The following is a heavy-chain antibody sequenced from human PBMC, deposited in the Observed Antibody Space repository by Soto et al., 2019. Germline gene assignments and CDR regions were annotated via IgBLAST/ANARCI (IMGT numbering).Heavy chain of an antibody. CDR1: GFTFSNYG. CDR2: IDYDGSNK. V-gene: IGHV3-30*19. D-gene: IGHD3-3*01. Sequence: QVQLVESGGGVVQPGRSLRLSCVASGFTFSNYGMHWVRQAPGKGLEWVSFIDYDGSNKWYADSVKGRFTISRDNPKNTLYLHVNSLRAEDTAIYYCASLRHYDFWSGYYSDYYYGMDVWGQGTTVTVSS. J-gene: IGHJ6*02. CDR3: ASLRHYDFWSGYYSDYYYGMDV.